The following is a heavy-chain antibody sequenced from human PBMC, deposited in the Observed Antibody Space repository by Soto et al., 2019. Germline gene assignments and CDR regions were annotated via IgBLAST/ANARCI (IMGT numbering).Heavy chain of an antibody. CDR2: VNPSDGYT. D-gene: IGHD2-2*01. CDR3: AREGLVLVPTTVNSDYYYYAMDV. V-gene: IGHV1-46*01. CDR1: GYTFTSNY. Sequence: ASVKVSCKASGYTFTSNYMHWVRQAPGQGPEWMGIVNPSDGYTNYAQKFQGRVTMTRDTSTSTAYMELSSLRSEDTAVYYCAREGLVLVPTTVNSDYYYYAMDVWGQGTTVTVSS. J-gene: IGHJ6*02.